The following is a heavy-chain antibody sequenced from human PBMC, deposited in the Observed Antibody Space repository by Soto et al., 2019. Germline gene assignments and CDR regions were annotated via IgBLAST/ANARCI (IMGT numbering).Heavy chain of an antibody. V-gene: IGHV3-9*01. CDR1: GFTFDNYA. CDR3: ARPPTTVTTNYLDY. J-gene: IGHJ4*02. CDR2: ISWNSNTI. D-gene: IGHD4-17*01. Sequence: GGSLRLSCAASGFTFDNYAMHWVRQAPGKGLEWVSGISWNSNTIAYADSVKGRFTISRDNAKNSLYLQMNSLRAEDTAVYYCARPPTTVTTNYLDYWGQGTLVTVSS.